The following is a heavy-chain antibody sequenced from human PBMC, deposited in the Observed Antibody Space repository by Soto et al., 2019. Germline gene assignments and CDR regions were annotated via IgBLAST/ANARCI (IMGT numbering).Heavy chain of an antibody. D-gene: IGHD6-13*01. CDR2: IYYSGST. Sequence: SETLSLTCTVSGGSISSSSYYWGWIRQPPGKGLEWIGSIYYSGSTYYNPSLKSRVTISVDTSKNQFSLKLSSVTAADTAVYYCARRGGDSSSWYNVWFDPWGQGTLVTVSS. V-gene: IGHV4-39*01. CDR3: ARRGGDSSSWYNVWFDP. J-gene: IGHJ5*02. CDR1: GGSISSSSYY.